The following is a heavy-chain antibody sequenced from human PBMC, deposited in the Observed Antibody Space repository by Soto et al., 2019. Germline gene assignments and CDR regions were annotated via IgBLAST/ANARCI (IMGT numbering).Heavy chain of an antibody. CDR3: ARGNYGSGYGMDV. CDR2: IYSGGST. CDR1: GFTVSSNY. V-gene: IGHV3-66*01. J-gene: IGHJ6*02. D-gene: IGHD3-10*01. Sequence: EVQLVESGGGLVQPGGSLRLSCAASGFTVSSNYMSWVRQAPGKGLEWVSVIYSGGSTYYADSVKGRFTISRDNSKNTLYLQMNSLRAEDTAVYYCARGNYGSGYGMDVRGQGTTVTVSS.